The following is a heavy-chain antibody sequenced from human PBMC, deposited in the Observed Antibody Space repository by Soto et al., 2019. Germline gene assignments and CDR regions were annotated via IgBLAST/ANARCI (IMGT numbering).Heavy chain of an antibody. Sequence: GASVKVSCKASGYTFTSYYMHWVRQAPGQGLEWMGIINPSGGSTSYAQKFQGRVTMTRDTSTSTVYMELSSLRSEDTAVYYCARNYDILTGYYYFDYWGQGTLVTVSS. CDR3: ARNYDILTGYYYFDY. CDR1: GYTFTSYY. V-gene: IGHV1-46*03. CDR2: INPSGGST. D-gene: IGHD3-9*01. J-gene: IGHJ4*02.